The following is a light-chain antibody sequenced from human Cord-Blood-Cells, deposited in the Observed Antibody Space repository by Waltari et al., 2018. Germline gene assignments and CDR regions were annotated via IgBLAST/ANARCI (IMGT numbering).Light chain of an antibody. Sequence: DIQMTQSPSTLSASVGDRVTITCRANQSISSWLAWYQQKPGKAPKLLIYKASSLESGVPSSFSGSGSGTEFTLTISSLQPDDFATYYCQQYNSYSITFGQGTRLEMK. CDR2: KAS. CDR3: QQYNSYSIT. J-gene: IGKJ5*01. V-gene: IGKV1-5*03. CDR1: QSISSW.